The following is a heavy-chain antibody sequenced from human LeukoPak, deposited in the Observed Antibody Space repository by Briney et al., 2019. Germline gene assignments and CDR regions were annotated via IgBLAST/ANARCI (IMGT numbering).Heavy chain of an antibody. CDR3: AKGPVATIYGVIGY. V-gene: IGHV3-23*01. J-gene: IGHJ4*02. D-gene: IGHD5-12*01. CDR1: GFTSSSYA. CDR2: ISGSGGST. Sequence: GGSLRLSCAASGFTSSSYAMSWVRQAPGKGLEWVSAISGSGGSTYYADSVKGRFTISRDNSKNMLYLQMSSLRAEDTAVYYCAKGPVATIYGVIGYWGQGTLVTVSS.